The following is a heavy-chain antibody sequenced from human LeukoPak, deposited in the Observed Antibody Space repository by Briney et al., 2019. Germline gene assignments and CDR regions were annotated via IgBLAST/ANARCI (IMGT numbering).Heavy chain of an antibody. D-gene: IGHD6-13*01. CDR2: IYYSGST. CDR3: ARVSGGSSGRSHNCFDP. CDR1: GGCISSYY. Sequence: SETLSLTCAVSGGCISSYYWSWIRQPPGKGLEWIGYIYYSGSTNYNPSPKSRVTISVGTSKNQFSLKLSSVTAADTAVDYWARVSGGSSGRSHNCFDPWGPRTLVTVSS. J-gene: IGHJ5*02. V-gene: IGHV4-59*01.